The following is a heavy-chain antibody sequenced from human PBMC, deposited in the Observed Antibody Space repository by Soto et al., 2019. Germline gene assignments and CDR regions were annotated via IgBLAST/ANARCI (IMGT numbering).Heavy chain of an antibody. CDR1: GFTFSSYA. J-gene: IGHJ6*02. D-gene: IGHD2-15*01. CDR3: ARVKAANRYYYYGMDV. CDR2: ISYDGSNK. Sequence: QVQLVESGGGVVQPGRSLRLSCAASGFTFSSYAMHWVRQAPGKGLEWVAVISYDGSNKYYADSVKGRFTISRDNSKNPLYLQMNSLRAEDTAVYYCARVKAANRYYYYGMDVWGQGTTVTVSS. V-gene: IGHV3-30-3*01.